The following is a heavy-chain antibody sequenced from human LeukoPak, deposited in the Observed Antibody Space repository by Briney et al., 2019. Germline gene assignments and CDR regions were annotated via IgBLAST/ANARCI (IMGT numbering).Heavy chain of an antibody. CDR2: IGTASDT. CDR3: ARGPPRGKYYYMDV. J-gene: IGHJ6*03. V-gene: IGHV3-13*01. D-gene: IGHD1-1*01. Sequence: QPGGSLRLSCAASGFTFSSFDMHWVRQPTGQGLEWVSTIGTASDTYYPGSVEGRFTLSRDNAKNSLYLQMNSLTAGDTAVYYCARGPPRGKYYYMDVWAKGPRSPSP. CDR1: GFTFSSFD.